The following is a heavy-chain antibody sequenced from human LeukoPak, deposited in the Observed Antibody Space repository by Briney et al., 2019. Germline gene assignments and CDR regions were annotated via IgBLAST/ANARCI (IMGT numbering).Heavy chain of an antibody. CDR3: ARDWQQLADHFDY. V-gene: IGHV3-21*01. J-gene: IGHJ4*02. CDR2: ISSSSSYI. CDR1: GFTFSNAW. D-gene: IGHD6-13*01. Sequence: GGSLRLSCAASGFTFSNAWMSWVRQAPGKGLEWVSSISSSSSYIYYADSVKGRFTISRDNAKNSLYLQMNSLRAEDTAVYYCARDWQQLADHFDYWGQGTLVTVSS.